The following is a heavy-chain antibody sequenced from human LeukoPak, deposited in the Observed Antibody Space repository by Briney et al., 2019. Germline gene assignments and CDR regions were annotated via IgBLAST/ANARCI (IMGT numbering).Heavy chain of an antibody. V-gene: IGHV5-51*01. CDR1: GYSFTSYW. J-gene: IGHJ6*02. CDR3: ARSGGRIAAAGRTYGMDV. D-gene: IGHD6-13*01. Sequence: GESLKISCKGSGYSFTSYWIGWVRQMPGKGLEWMGIIYPGDSDTRYSASFQGQVTISADKSISTAYLQWSSLKASDTALYYCARSGGRIAAAGRTYGMDVWGQGTTVTVSS. CDR2: IYPGDSDT.